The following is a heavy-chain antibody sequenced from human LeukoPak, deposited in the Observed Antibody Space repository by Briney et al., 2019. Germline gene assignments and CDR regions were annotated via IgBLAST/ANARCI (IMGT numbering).Heavy chain of an antibody. CDR3: ARAGIEDFWSGYSMFDP. V-gene: IGHV4-59*08. CDR1: GGSISSYY. Sequence: PSETLSLTCTVCGGSISSYYWSWIRQPPGKGLEWIGYIYYSGSTNYNPSLKSRVTISVDTSKNQFSLKLSSVTAADTAVYHCARAGIEDFWSGYSMFDPWGQGTLVTVSS. CDR2: IYYSGST. J-gene: IGHJ5*02. D-gene: IGHD3-3*01.